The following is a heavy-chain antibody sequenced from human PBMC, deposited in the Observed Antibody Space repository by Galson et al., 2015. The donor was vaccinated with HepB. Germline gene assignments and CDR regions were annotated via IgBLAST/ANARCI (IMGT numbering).Heavy chain of an antibody. D-gene: IGHD2-15*01. CDR3: ARAPGDSCYSCWFDP. CDR2: ISAYNGNT. CDR1: GYTFTNYG. J-gene: IGHJ5*02. Sequence: SVKVSCKASGYTFTNYGVNWVRQAPGQGLEWMGWISAYNGNTKYAQKFQGRVTMTTDTSTSTAYMEVRSLTSDDTAVYYCARAPGDSCYSCWFDPWGQGTLVIVSS. V-gene: IGHV1-18*01.